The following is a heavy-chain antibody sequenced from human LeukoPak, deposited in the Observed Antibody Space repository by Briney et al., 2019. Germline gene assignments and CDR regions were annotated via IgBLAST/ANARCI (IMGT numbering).Heavy chain of an antibody. CDR1: GGSISSYY. V-gene: IGHV4-59*01. CDR2: IYYSGST. J-gene: IGHJ4*02. D-gene: IGHD6-13*01. Sequence: SETLSLTCTVCGGSISSYYWSWIRQPPGQGLEWIVYIYYSGSTNYNPSLKSRVTISVDTSKNQFSLKLSSVTAADTAVYYCARSGVLYSSSWQIDYWGQGTLVTVSS. CDR3: ARSGVLYSSSWQIDY.